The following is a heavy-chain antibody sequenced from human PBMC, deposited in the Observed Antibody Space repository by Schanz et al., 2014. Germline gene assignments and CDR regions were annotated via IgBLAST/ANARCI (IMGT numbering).Heavy chain of an antibody. D-gene: IGHD4-17*01. Sequence: EVQLVESGGGLVKPGGSLRLSCEASEFTFSSNHMSWVRQAPGKGLEWVSVIYSGIGAYYADSVKDRFTVSRDNARNSLYLHMNTLGAEDTAVYYCARDGDRFYHNYYMDVWGKGTTVTVSS. J-gene: IGHJ6*03. CDR2: IYSGIGA. V-gene: IGHV3-66*01. CDR3: ARDGDRFYHNYYMDV. CDR1: EFTFSSNH.